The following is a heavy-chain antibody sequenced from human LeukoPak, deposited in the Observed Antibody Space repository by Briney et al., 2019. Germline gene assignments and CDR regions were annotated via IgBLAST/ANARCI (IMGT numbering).Heavy chain of an antibody. D-gene: IGHD6-13*01. V-gene: IGHV3-48*03. Sequence: GGSLRLSCAASGFTFSSYEMKWVRQAPGKGLEWVAYTSSSGSTIYYADSVKGRFTISRDNAKNSLYLQMNSLTAEDTAVYYCARDKWYSSSWFPCDYWGQGTLVTVSS. J-gene: IGHJ4*02. CDR1: GFTFSSYE. CDR3: ARDKWYSSSWFPCDY. CDR2: TSSSGSTI.